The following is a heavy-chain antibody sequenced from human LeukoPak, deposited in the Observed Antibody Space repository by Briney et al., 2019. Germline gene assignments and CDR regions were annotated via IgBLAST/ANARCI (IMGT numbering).Heavy chain of an antibody. CDR3: ASPMLLGYCSGGSCYSH. D-gene: IGHD2-15*01. CDR1: GGTFSSYA. J-gene: IGHJ4*02. Sequence: ASVTVSYKASGGTFSSYAISWVRQAPGQGLEWLGRIIPILGIANYAQKFQGIVTITADKSKTKAYMQLSSLRSEDTDVYYCASPMLLGYCSGGSCYSHWGQGTLVAVSS. CDR2: IIPILGIA. V-gene: IGHV1-69*04.